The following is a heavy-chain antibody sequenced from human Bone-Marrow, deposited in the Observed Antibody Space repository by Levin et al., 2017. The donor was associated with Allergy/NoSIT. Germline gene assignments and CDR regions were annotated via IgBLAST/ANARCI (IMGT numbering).Heavy chain of an antibody. Sequence: SFPPSFSPFPFSSLPWVRQAPGQGLEWMGYISPNSGGTNYDQRFQGRVTMTRAQSIDTAYMELSRLTSDDTAVYYCARVAEEGPWGQGTLVTVSS. CDR2: ISPNSGGT. J-gene: IGHJ5*02. V-gene: IGHV1-2*02. CDR1: FSPFPFSS. CDR3: ARVAEEGP.